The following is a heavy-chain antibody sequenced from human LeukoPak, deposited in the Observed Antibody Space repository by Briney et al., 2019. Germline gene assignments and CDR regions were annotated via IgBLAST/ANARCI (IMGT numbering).Heavy chain of an antibody. CDR2: IIPIFGTA. CDR3: AREALKQLVFSRWYFDL. D-gene: IGHD6-6*01. Sequence: ASVKVSCKASGYTFTSYGISWVRQAPGQGLEWMGGIIPIFGTANYAQKFQGRVTITADESTSTAYMKLSSLRSEDTAVYYCAREALKQLVFSRWYFDLWGRGTLVTVSS. V-gene: IGHV1-69*13. J-gene: IGHJ2*01. CDR1: GYTFTSYG.